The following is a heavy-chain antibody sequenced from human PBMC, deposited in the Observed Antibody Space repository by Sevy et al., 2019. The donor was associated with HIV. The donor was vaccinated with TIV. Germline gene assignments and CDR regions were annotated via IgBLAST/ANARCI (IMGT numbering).Heavy chain of an antibody. D-gene: IGHD3-22*01. CDR3: ARKYDSSGYFDY. Sequence: GGSLRLSCAASRFTFSSYAMNWVRQAPGKGLEWVSGISGSGGSGDKTNYADSVKGRFTISRDDSKNSLYLQLNSLRAEDTAIYYCARKYDSSGYFDYWGHGTLVTVSS. CDR1: RFTFSSYA. CDR2: ISGSGGSGDKT. V-gene: IGHV3-23*01. J-gene: IGHJ5*01.